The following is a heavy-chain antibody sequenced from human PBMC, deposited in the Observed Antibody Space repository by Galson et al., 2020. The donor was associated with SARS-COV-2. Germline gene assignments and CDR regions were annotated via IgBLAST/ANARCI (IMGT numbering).Heavy chain of an antibody. D-gene: IGHD4-17*01. CDR1: GFTISSYS. J-gene: IGHJ6*02. V-gene: IGHV3-21*01. CDR2: IIISSSYI. Sequence: NSGESLRLSCAASGFTISSYSLNWVRQAPGKGLEWVSSIIISSSYIYYADSMKGLFTISRDNAKNALYLQMNSLRAEDTAVYYCSSPCGDNAHYYYYGMDVWGQGTTVSGSS. CDR3: SSPCGDNAHYYYYGMDV.